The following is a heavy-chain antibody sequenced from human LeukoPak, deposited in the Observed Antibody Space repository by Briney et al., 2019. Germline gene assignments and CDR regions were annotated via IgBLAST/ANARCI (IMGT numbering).Heavy chain of an antibody. Sequence: GSLRLSCSAFGFTFSSYAMPWVRQASGKGLEYVSAISSDGFRTYYADSVKGRFTISRDNSKNTVYVQMSSLRSEDTAVYYCVRWVTGLDYWGQGILVTVSS. CDR2: ISSDGFRT. J-gene: IGHJ4*02. CDR1: GFTFSSYA. D-gene: IGHD2-21*02. V-gene: IGHV3-64*03. CDR3: VRWVTGLDY.